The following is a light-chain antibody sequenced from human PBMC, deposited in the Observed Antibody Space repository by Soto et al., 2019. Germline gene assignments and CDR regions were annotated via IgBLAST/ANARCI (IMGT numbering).Light chain of an antibody. V-gene: IGKV3-20*01. J-gene: IGKJ5*01. CDR3: QQSGSSPIT. Sequence: ETVLTQSPGTLSLSPGEGATLSCRASQSVTKNFLAWYQQKPGQAPRLLIYGASSRPGGIPDRFSGSGSGTDFTLTISRLEPEDFAVYYCQQSGSSPITFGQGTRLEIK. CDR2: GAS. CDR1: QSVTKNF.